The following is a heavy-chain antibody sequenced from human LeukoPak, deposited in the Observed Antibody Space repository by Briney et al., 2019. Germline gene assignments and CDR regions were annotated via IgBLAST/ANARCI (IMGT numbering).Heavy chain of an antibody. J-gene: IGHJ4*02. CDR3: ARVAAMVPSPIDY. CDR1: GGTLSSYA. V-gene: IGHV1-69*04. Sequence: GASVKVSCKASGGTLSSYAISWVRQAPGQGLEWMGRIIPILGIANYAQKFQGRVTITADKSTSTAYMELSSLRSEDTAVYYCARVAAMVPSPIDYWGQGTLVTVSS. CDR2: IIPILGIA. D-gene: IGHD5-18*01.